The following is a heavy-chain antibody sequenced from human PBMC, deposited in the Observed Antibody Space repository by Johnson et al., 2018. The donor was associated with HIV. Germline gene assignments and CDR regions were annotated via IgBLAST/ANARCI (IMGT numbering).Heavy chain of an antibody. D-gene: IGHD3-16*01. V-gene: IGHV3-30-3*01. Sequence: VQLVESGGGVVQPGRSLRLSCAASGFTFSSYAMHWVRQVPGKGLEWVAVISYDGSNKYYADSVKGRFTISRANSKNTLYLQMNSLLPEDTAVYYCTTGLNPPFTPYPLDAFDIWGQGTMVTVSS. CDR3: TTGLNPPFTPYPLDAFDI. CDR2: ISYDGSNK. J-gene: IGHJ3*02. CDR1: GFTFSSYA.